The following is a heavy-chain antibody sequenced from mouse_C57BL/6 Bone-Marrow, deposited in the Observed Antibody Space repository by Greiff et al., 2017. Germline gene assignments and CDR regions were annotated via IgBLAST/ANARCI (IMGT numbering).Heavy chain of an antibody. J-gene: IGHJ4*01. Sequence: QVQLQQPGAELVKPGASVKMSCKASGYTFTSYWITWVKQRPGQGLEWIGDIYPGSGSTNYNEKFKSKATLTVDTSSSTAYMQLSSLTSEDSAVYYCARTMRWLLRVYAMDYWGQGTSVTVSS. D-gene: IGHD2-3*01. CDR2: IYPGSGST. V-gene: IGHV1-55*01. CDR1: GYTFTSYW. CDR3: ARTMRWLLRVYAMDY.